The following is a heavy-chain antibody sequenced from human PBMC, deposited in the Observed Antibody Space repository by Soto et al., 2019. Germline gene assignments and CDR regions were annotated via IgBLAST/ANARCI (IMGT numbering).Heavy chain of an antibody. D-gene: IGHD2-8*01. J-gene: IGHJ4*02. CDR1: WCTFSSYA. CDR3: AKERDNGADRYYLDS. V-gene: IGHV3-23*01. Sequence: GGALRLYRAASWCTFSSYALPFVREAPGEGLEWVCAISDGGESIYYADSVNGRFTISRDQAKNTLYLQMNSLRAEDAAVYFCAKERDNGADRYYLDSWAQGTLVPVSS. CDR2: ISDGGESI.